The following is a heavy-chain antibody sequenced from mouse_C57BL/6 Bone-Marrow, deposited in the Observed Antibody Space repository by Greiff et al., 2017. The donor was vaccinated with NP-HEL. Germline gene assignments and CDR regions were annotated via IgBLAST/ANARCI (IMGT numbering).Heavy chain of an antibody. CDR3: AREGDYAGLAY. CDR1: GYTFTSYG. CDR2: IYPRSGNT. J-gene: IGHJ3*01. D-gene: IGHD2-4*01. Sequence: QVQLQQSGAELARPGASVKLSCKASGYTFTSYGISWVKQRTGQGLEWIGEIYPRSGNTYYTEKFKGKATMTADKSYSTAYMELRSLTSEDSAVYFWAREGDYAGLAYWGQGTLVTVSA. V-gene: IGHV1-81*01.